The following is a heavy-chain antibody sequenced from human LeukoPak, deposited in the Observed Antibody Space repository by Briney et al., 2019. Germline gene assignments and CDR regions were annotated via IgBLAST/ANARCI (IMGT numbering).Heavy chain of an antibody. V-gene: IGHV4-4*02. CDR3: AREGGFYRPLDY. CDR1: GGSVTSTNW. D-gene: IGHD3-3*01. Sequence: SETLSLTCDVSGGSVTSTNWWTWVRQPPGKGLEWIGEIHLDGRTNYNPSLKSRLILSVDLPENYISLMLTSVTAADTAVYYCAREGGFYRPLDYSGQGTLVTVSS. J-gene: IGHJ4*02. CDR2: IHLDGRT.